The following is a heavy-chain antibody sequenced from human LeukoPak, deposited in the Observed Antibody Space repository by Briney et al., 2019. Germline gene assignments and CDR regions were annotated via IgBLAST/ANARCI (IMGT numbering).Heavy chain of an antibody. CDR3: AKDVYSSSWYGGKRLGY. Sequence: GGSLRLSCAASRFTFSSYAISWVRQAPGKGLEWVSAISGSGGSTYYADSVKGRFTISRDNSKNTLYLQMNSLRAEDTAVYYCAKDVYSSSWYGGKRLGYWGQGTLVTVSS. D-gene: IGHD6-13*01. V-gene: IGHV3-23*01. CDR1: RFTFSSYA. CDR2: ISGSGGST. J-gene: IGHJ4*02.